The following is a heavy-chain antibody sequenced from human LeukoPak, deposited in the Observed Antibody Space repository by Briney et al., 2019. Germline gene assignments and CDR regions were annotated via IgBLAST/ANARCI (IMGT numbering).Heavy chain of an antibody. Sequence: ASVKVSCKASGYTFRSYGIAWVRQAPGQGLEWMGWISGYNGNTNYAQKLQGRVSMTTDTSTTTAYMELRSLTSDDTALYYCARSSLGTITAGPYDYWGQGTLVTVSS. CDR2: ISGYNGNT. CDR3: ARSSLGTITAGPYDY. J-gene: IGHJ4*02. CDR1: GYTFRSYG. D-gene: IGHD5-12*01. V-gene: IGHV1-18*01.